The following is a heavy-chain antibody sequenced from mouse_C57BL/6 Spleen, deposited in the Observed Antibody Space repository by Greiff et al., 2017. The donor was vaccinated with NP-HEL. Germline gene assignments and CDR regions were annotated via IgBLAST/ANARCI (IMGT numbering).Heavy chain of an antibody. J-gene: IGHJ2*01. CDR2: INPSSGYT. V-gene: IGHV1-4*01. CDR1: GYTFTSYT. CDR3: ARDITTVVAPFDY. D-gene: IGHD1-1*01. Sequence: QVQLQQSGAELARPGASVKMSCKASGYTFTSYTMHWVKQRPGQGLEWIGYINPSSGYTKYNQKFKDQATLTADKSSSTAYMQLSSLTSEDSAVYYCARDITTVVAPFDYWGQGTTLTVSS.